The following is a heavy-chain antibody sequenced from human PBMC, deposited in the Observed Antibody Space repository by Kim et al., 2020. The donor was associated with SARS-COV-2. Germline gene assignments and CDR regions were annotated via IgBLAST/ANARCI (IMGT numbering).Heavy chain of an antibody. D-gene: IGHD6-13*01. CDR3: ARAKQQLVLDY. J-gene: IGHJ4*02. V-gene: IGHV4-30-2*01. CDR1: GGSISSGGYS. CDR2: IYHSGST. Sequence: SETLSLTCAVSGGSISSGGYSWSWIRQPPGKGLEWIGYIYHSGSTYYNPSLKSRVTISVDRSKNQFSLKLSSVTAADTAVYYCARAKQQLVLDYWGQGTLVTVSS.